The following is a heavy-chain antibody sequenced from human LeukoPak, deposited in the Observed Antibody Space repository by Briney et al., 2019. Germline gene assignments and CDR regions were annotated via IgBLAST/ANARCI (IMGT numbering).Heavy chain of an antibody. J-gene: IGHJ3*02. V-gene: IGHV3-11*04. D-gene: IGHD3-10*01. CDR2: ISSSGSTI. CDR3: ARSITMVRGAFDI. Sequence: GGSLRLSFSAPGFTLSDYYMGWIRQAPGRGLGWVSYISSSGSTIYYADSVKGRFTISRDNAKNSLYLQMNSLRAEDTAVYYCARSITMVRGAFDIWGQGTMVTVSS. CDR1: GFTLSDYY.